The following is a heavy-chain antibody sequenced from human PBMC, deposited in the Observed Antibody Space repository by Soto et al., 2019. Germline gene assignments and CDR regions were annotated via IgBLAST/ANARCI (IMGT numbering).Heavy chain of an antibody. J-gene: IGHJ6*02. Sequence: KLVESGGGVVQPGRSLRLSCAASGFVFSDYGMHWVRQAPGKGLEWVALITNDGNNEFYRESVKGRFSISWGRSTNTVDLLMNSLRPEDTGVYYCAKEGPGGGRHFYYGMDVWGQGTTVTVSS. CDR3: AKEGPGGGRHFYYGMDV. V-gene: IGHV3-30*18. D-gene: IGHD1-26*01. CDR1: GFVFSDYG. CDR2: ITNDGNNE.